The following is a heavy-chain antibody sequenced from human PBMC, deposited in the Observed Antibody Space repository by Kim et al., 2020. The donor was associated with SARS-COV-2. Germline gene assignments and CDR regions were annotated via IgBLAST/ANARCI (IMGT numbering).Heavy chain of an antibody. D-gene: IGHD5-18*01. V-gene: IGHV4-39*01. J-gene: IGHJ6*02. Sequence: SETLSLTCTVSGGSISSKSYYWGWIRQPPGKGLEWIGSIYYSGSTYYNPSLKIRVTISVDTSKNQFSLKLISVTAADTAVYYCARGRGGQLWPYGMDVWGQGTTVTVSS. CDR2: IYYSGST. CDR3: ARGRGGQLWPYGMDV. CDR1: GGSISSKSYY.